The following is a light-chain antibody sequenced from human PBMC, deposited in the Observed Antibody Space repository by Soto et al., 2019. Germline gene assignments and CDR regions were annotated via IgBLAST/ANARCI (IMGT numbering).Light chain of an antibody. V-gene: IGLV2-14*01. Sequence: QSALTQPASVSGSPGQSITISCTGTSSDVGGYTYVSWYQQHPGKAPKLMIYDVTNRPAGVSNRFSGSKSGNTASLTISGLQAEDEADYYCSSYTSSSTRVFGGGTQLTV. J-gene: IGLJ2*01. CDR2: DVT. CDR1: SSDVGGYTY. CDR3: SSYTSSSTRV.